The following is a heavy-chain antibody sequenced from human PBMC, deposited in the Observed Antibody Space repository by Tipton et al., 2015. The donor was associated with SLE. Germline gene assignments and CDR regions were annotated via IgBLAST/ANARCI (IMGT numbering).Heavy chain of an antibody. V-gene: IGHV3-33*06. CDR2: MWYDGSNK. CDR3: AKDLLRYNYGSGLRGFDP. Sequence: SLRLSCAASGFTFSNYGMHWVRQAPGKGLEWVAVMWYDGSNKFYAESVKGRFTISRDTSKNTLYLQMNSLRGEDTAIYYCAKDLLRYNYGSGLRGFDPRGQGTLVTVSS. J-gene: IGHJ5*02. CDR1: GFTFSNYG. D-gene: IGHD3-10*01.